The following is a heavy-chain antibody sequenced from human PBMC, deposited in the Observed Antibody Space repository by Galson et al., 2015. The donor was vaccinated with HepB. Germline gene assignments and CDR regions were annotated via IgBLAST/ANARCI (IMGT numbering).Heavy chain of an antibody. CDR3: ARDRSYYDFWSGYSSPYNWFDP. Sequence: ETLSLTCAVYGGSFSGYYWSWIRQPPGKGLEWIGEINHSGSTNYNPSLKSRVTISVDTSKNQFSLKLSSVTAADTAVYYCARDRSYYDFWSGYSSPYNWFDPWGQGTLVTVSS. V-gene: IGHV4-34*01. J-gene: IGHJ5*02. D-gene: IGHD3-3*01. CDR1: GGSFSGYY. CDR2: INHSGST.